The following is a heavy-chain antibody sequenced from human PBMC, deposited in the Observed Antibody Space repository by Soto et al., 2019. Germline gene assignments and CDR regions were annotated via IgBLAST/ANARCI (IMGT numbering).Heavy chain of an antibody. V-gene: IGHV3-49*03. J-gene: IGHJ6*02. CDR2: IRSKAYGGTT. D-gene: IGHD5-18*01. CDR3: TRVGGTAMAPYYYGMDV. Sequence: GSLRLSCTASGFTFGDYAMSWFRHAPGKWLEWVGFIRSKAYGGTTEYAASVKGRFTISRDDSKSIAYLQMNSLKTEDTAVYYCTRVGGTAMAPYYYGMDVWGQGTTVTVSS. CDR1: GFTFGDYA.